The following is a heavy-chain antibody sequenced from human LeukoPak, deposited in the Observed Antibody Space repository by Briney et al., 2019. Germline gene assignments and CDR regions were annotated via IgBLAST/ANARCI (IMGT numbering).Heavy chain of an antibody. Sequence: GESLQISCKGSGYSFTSYWIAWVRQMPGKGLEWMGIIYPGDSDTRYSPSFQGQVTFAVDKTISTVYLQWSSLKASDTAMYYCARRRERLDYGDYDPWGQGTLVTVSS. CDR1: GYSFTSYW. J-gene: IGHJ5*02. CDR2: IYPGDSDT. CDR3: ARRRERLDYGDYDP. D-gene: IGHD4-17*01. V-gene: IGHV5-51*01.